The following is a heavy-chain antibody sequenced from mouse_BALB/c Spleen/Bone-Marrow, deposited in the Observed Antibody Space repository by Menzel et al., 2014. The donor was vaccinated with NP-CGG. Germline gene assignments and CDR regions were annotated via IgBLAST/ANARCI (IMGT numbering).Heavy chain of an antibody. CDR2: ISYDGGN. Sequence: ESGPGLVKPSQSLSLTCSVTGYSITSGCYWNWIRQFPGNKLEWMGYISYDGGNNYIPSLKHRISITRDTSKNQFFLKLNSVTAEDTATYYCARGGLGYAMDYWGQGTSVTVSS. CDR1: GYSITSGCY. J-gene: IGHJ4*01. D-gene: IGHD2-2*01. CDR3: ARGGLGYAMDY. V-gene: IGHV3-6*02.